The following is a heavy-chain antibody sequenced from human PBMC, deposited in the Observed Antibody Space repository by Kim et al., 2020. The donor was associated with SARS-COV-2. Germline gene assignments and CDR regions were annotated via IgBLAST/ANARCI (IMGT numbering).Heavy chain of an antibody. CDR3: ARARWTPNYYFDY. CDR2: ISSTSDYI. Sequence: GGSLRLSCAASGFTFSSNNINWVRQAPGKGLEWVSSISSTSDYIYYADSVKGRFTISRDNAKNSLYLQMNSLRAEDTAVYYCARARWTPNYYFDYWGQGTLVRVPS. CDR1: GFTFSSNN. D-gene: IGHD2-15*01. J-gene: IGHJ4*02. V-gene: IGHV3-21*01.